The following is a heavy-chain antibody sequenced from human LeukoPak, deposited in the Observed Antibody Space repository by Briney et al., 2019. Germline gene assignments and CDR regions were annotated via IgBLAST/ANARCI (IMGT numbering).Heavy chain of an antibody. D-gene: IGHD2-2*02. CDR2: INAGNGNT. V-gene: IGHV1-3*01. CDR3: ARGSAVVVPAAIGY. J-gene: IGHJ4*02. CDR1: GYTFTSYA. Sequence: ASVKVSCKASGYTFTSYAMHWVRQAPGQRLEWMGCINAGNGNTKYSQKFQGRVTITRDTSASTAYMELSSLRSEDTAVYYCARGSAVVVPAAIGYWGQGTLVTVSS.